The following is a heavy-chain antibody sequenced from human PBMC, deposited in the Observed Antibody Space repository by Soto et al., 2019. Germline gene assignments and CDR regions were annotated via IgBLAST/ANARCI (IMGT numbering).Heavy chain of an antibody. CDR3: ARDYYYDSSGYSTPFEY. D-gene: IGHD3-22*01. Sequence: ASVKVSCKASGYTFTSYGISWVRQAPGQGLEWMGWISAYNGNTNYAQKLQGRVTMTTDTSTSTAYMELRSLRSDDTAVYYCARDYYYDSSGYSTPFEYWGQGTLVTVS. J-gene: IGHJ4*02. V-gene: IGHV1-18*04. CDR1: GYTFTSYG. CDR2: ISAYNGNT.